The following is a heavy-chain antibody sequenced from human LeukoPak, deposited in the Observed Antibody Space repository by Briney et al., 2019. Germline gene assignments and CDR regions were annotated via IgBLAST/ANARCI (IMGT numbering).Heavy chain of an antibody. CDR2: IKQDESEK. CDR1: GFTFNSHW. J-gene: IGHJ6*02. Sequence: GGSPRLSCVAFGFTFNSHWMSWVRQAPGKGLEWVANIKQDESEKYYVDSVKGRFTISRDNAKNSLYLQMNSLRAEDTAVYYCARLGSGYYPYYYYGMDVWGQGTTVTVSS. D-gene: IGHD3-22*01. CDR3: ARLGSGYYPYYYYGMDV. V-gene: IGHV3-7*01.